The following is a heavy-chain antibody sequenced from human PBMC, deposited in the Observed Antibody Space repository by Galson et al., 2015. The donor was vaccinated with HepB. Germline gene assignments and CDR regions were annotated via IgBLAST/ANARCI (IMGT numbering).Heavy chain of an antibody. CDR2: INAGNGNT. V-gene: IGHV1-3*01. CDR1: GYTFTSYA. J-gene: IGHJ4*02. CDR3: ARGPQLRYFDWLLCFDY. D-gene: IGHD3-9*01. Sequence: SVKVSCKASGYTFTSYAMHWARQAPGQRLEWMGWINAGNGNTKYSQKFQGRVTITRDTSASTAYMELSSLRSEDTAVYYCARGPQLRYFDWLLCFDYWGQGTLVTVSS.